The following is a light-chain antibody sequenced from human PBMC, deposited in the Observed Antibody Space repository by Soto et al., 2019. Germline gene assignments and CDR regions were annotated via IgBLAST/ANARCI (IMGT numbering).Light chain of an antibody. CDR1: QSISGW. Sequence: DIQMTQSPSTLSASIGDRVTITCRASQSISGWLAWYQQKPGKAPKLLISKASTLESGVPSRFSGSGSGTEFTLTISSLQPDDVATYYCQQYNSYPWTFGQGTHVEIK. J-gene: IGKJ1*01. CDR2: KAS. CDR3: QQYNSYPWT. V-gene: IGKV1-5*03.